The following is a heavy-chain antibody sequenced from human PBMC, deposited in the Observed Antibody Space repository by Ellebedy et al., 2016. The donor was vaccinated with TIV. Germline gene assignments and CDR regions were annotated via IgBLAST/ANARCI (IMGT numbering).Heavy chain of an antibody. CDR1: GFAFGGFC. CDR3: ARVTTLATGTGYYFDY. D-gene: IGHD4-17*01. CDR2: ISTISDDV. V-gene: IGHV3-21*01. J-gene: IGHJ4*02. Sequence: GESLKISCAASGFAFGGFCMNWVRQAPGKGLEWVSSISTISDDVHHADSVKGRFTISRDNAKNSLYLQMNSLRAEDTAVYYCARVTTLATGTGYYFDYWGQGTLVTVSS.